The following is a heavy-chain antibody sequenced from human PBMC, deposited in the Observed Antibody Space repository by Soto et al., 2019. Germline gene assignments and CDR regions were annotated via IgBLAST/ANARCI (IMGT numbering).Heavy chain of an antibody. D-gene: IGHD3-9*01. Sequence: VASVKVSCKASGYTFTSYYMHWVRQAPGQGLEWMGVINPSGGSTSYAQKFQGRVTMTRDTSTSTVYMELSSLRSEDTAVYYCARDRGEVLRYFGWPQGYGMDVWGQGTSVTVSS. CDR3: ARDRGEVLRYFGWPQGYGMDV. V-gene: IGHV1-46*01. J-gene: IGHJ6*02. CDR2: INPSGGST. CDR1: GYTFTSYY.